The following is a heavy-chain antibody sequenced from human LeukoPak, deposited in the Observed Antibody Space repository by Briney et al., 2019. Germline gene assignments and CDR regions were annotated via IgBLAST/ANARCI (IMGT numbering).Heavy chain of an antibody. J-gene: IGHJ3*02. CDR3: AKSNGYGLVGI. D-gene: IGHD3-10*01. Sequence: SETLSLTCTVSGGSISTSSYYWGWVRQPPGKGLEWIGNIFYSGSTYYSPSLKSRVTISLDTSRNQFSLKLNSVTAADTAVHYCAKSNGYGLVGIWGQGTMVTVSS. CDR1: GGSISTSSYY. CDR2: IFYSGST. V-gene: IGHV4-39*07.